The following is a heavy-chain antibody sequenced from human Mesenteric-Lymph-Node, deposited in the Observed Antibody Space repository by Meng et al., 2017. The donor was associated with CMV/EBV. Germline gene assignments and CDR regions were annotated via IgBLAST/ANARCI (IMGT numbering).Heavy chain of an antibody. CDR2: IKQDGSEK. J-gene: IGHJ4*02. CDR3: AGGDCTTTSCYTGDY. D-gene: IGHD2-2*02. V-gene: IGHV3-7*04. Sequence: GGSLRLSCAASEFTFSNYWMSWVRQAPGKGLEWVANIKQDGSEKYYVDSVKGRFTISRDNAKNSLYLQMNSLRAEDTAVYYCAGGDCTTTSCYTGDYWGQGTLVTVSS. CDR1: EFTFSNYW.